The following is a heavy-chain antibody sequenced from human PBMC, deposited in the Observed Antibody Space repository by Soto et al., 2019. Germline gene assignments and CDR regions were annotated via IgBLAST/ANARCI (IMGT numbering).Heavy chain of an antibody. Sequence: QVQLVQSGAEVKKPGSSVKVSCKASGGTFSSYAISWVRQAPGQGLEWMGGIIPIFGTANYEQKFQGRVTIAADESTSTAYMELGSMRSEDTAVYYCARNIAARRGAFYNWFDPWGQGTLVTVSS. J-gene: IGHJ5*02. CDR3: ARNIAARRGAFYNWFDP. CDR2: IIPIFGTA. D-gene: IGHD6-6*01. V-gene: IGHV1-69*01. CDR1: GGTFSSYA.